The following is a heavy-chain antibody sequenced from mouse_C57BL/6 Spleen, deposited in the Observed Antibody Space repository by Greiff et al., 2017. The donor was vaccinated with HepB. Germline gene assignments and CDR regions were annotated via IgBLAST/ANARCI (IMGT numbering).Heavy chain of an antibody. CDR1: GFTFSSYA. CDR3: ARDEGYDYSWFAY. D-gene: IGHD2-4*01. CDR2: ISDGGSYN. Sequence: EVQLVESGGGLVKPGGSLKLSCAASGFTFSSYAMSWVRQPPEKRLEWVATISDGGSYNYYPDNVTCRFTISSDNAKNNLYLQMSHLKSEDTAMYYCARDEGYDYSWFAYWGQGTMVTVSA. J-gene: IGHJ3*01. V-gene: IGHV5-4*01.